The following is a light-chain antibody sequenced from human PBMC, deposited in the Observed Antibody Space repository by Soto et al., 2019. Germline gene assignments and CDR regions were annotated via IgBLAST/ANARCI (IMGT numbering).Light chain of an antibody. Sequence: DVQMNQSPSSLSASVGDTVTITCQASQDINNYLNWYQQKPGKGPKLLIHDASTLATGVPSSFRRSASGTDFTFTISSLQPADLATYYLHQYDSLPLTFGGGTRVEIK. CDR1: QDINNY. V-gene: IGKV1-33*01. CDR3: HQYDSLPLT. J-gene: IGKJ4*02. CDR2: DAS.